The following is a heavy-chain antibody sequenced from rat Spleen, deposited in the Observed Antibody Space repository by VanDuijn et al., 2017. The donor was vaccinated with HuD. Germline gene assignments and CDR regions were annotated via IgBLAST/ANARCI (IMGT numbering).Heavy chain of an antibody. D-gene: IGHD4-3*01. CDR2: ISTGGGNT. CDR3: VRKDTSGYSNWFTY. Sequence: EVQLVESGGGLVQPGRSLKLSCAASGFTFSDYYMAWVRQAPKKGLEWVASISTGGGNTYYRDSVKGRFTVSRENAKSTLYFLMDSLRSEDTATYYCVRKDTSGYSNWFTYWGQGTLVTVSS. CDR1: GFTFSDYY. J-gene: IGHJ3*01. V-gene: IGHV5-25*01.